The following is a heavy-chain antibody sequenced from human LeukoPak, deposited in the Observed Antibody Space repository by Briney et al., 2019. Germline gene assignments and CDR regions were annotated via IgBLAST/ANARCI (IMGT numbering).Heavy chain of an antibody. Sequence: PGGSLRLSCAASGFTFSNYAMSWVRQAPGKGLEWISSISNDGRSTYYADSVKGRFTISRDNAKNTLSLRMNSLRADDTAVYYCAKGGSTAWTAVEYWGQGTLVTVSS. CDR1: GFTFSNYA. D-gene: IGHD2-2*01. CDR2: ISNDGRST. CDR3: AKGGSTAWTAVEY. J-gene: IGHJ4*02. V-gene: IGHV3-23*01.